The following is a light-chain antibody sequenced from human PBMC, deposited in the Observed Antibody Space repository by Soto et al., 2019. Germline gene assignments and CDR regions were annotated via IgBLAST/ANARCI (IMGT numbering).Light chain of an antibody. Sequence: AILMTQSPSSFSASTGDRVSITCRATQDIGTYLAWYQQIPGKAPKLLIYDASTLQTGVPSRFSGSGSGTDFTLTISYLQSEDFGTYYCQQFYNYPRTFGQGTKVEIK. CDR1: QDIGTY. V-gene: IGKV1-8*01. CDR2: DAS. CDR3: QQFYNYPRT. J-gene: IGKJ1*01.